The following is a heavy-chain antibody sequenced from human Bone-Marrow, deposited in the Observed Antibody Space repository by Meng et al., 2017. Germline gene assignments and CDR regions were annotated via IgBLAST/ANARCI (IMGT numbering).Heavy chain of an antibody. Sequence: GESLKISCAASGFTFSSYSMNWVRQAPGKGLEWVPYITASSSYISYADSVKGRFTISRDNAKNSLYHQMNSPRVEDTARYYCSLGSARNPFAYWGQGTLVTVSS. J-gene: IGHJ4*02. D-gene: IGHD3-10*01. V-gene: IGHV3-21*01. CDR3: SLGSARNPFAY. CDR1: GFTFSSYS. CDR2: ITASSSYI.